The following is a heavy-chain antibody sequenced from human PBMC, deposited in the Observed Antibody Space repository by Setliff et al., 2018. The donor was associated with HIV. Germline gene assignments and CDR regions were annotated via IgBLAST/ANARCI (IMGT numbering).Heavy chain of an antibody. CDR2: IYPGDSVP. CDR1: GYTFTNYW. J-gene: IGHJ4*02. V-gene: IGHV5-51*01. CDR3: IRRRRAPGTEDLEAV. Sequence: GESLKISCRASGYTFTNYWIGWVRQMPGTGLAWIGVIYPGDSVPRYGPSFQGQVFISADRSITTAYLEWTSLKPSDTAMYYCIRRRRAPGTEDLEAVWGQGTLVTVSS. D-gene: IGHD1-26*01.